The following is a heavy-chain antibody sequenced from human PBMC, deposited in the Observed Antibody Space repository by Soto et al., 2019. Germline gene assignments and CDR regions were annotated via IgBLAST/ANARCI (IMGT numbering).Heavy chain of an antibody. Sequence: QVQLVQSGAEVKKPGASLKVSCKASGYTFSSYGISWVRQAPGQGLEWMGWISAYTGKTNYAQKLQGRVTMTTDTSTSTAYMEVRSLRSDDTAAYYCARDLDSGSYYFDYWGQGTLVTVSS. CDR3: ARDLDSGSYYFDY. J-gene: IGHJ4*02. CDR1: GYTFSSYG. CDR2: ISAYTGKT. D-gene: IGHD1-26*01. V-gene: IGHV1-18*04.